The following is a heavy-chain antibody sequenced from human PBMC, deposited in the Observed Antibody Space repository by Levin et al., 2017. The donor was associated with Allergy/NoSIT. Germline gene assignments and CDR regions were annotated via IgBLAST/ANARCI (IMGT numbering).Heavy chain of an antibody. V-gene: IGHV5-51*01. J-gene: IGHJ6*02. CDR3: AIHDGVVVIPDASSFVYGMDV. CDR2: IYPGDSDT. CDR1: GDSFSRYW. Sequence: GESLKISCKGSGDSFSRYWIGWVRQVPGKGLEWMGIIYPGDSDTRYSPSFQGQVTMSADKSINTAYLQWSSLKAADSAIYYCAIHDGVVVIPDASSFVYGMDVWGQGTTVTVSS. D-gene: IGHD2-2*01.